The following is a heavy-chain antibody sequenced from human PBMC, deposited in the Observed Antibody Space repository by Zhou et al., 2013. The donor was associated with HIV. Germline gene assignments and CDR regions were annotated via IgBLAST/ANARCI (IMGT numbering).Heavy chain of an antibody. D-gene: IGHD2-2*01. CDR2: IIPIFDTS. CDR3: ARDLLPTTSWTDYYFYGMDV. Sequence: QVQLVQSGAEVKKPGSSVKVSCKASGGAFSTYAISWVRQAPGQGLEWMGGIIPIFDTSKYAQKFQGRVTITTDESTSTAYMELSSLRSEDTAVYYCARDLLPTTSWTDYYFYGMDVWGQGTTVTVSS. J-gene: IGHJ6*02. V-gene: IGHV1-69*05. CDR1: GGAFSTYA.